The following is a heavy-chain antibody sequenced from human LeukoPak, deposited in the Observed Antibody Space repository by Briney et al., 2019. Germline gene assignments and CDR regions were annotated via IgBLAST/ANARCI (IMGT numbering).Heavy chain of an antibody. J-gene: IGHJ4*02. V-gene: IGHV3-21*01. CDR1: GFSFGTYS. D-gene: IGHD2/OR15-2a*01. CDR3: ARGLDSTSIDY. Sequence: GGSLRLSRAASGFSFGTYSMTWVRQAPGKGLECVSFISSTSANIYYVDSVKGRFTISRDNAKNSLYLQMNSLRVEDMAVYYCARGLDSTSIDYWGQGTLVTVSS. CDR2: ISSTSANI.